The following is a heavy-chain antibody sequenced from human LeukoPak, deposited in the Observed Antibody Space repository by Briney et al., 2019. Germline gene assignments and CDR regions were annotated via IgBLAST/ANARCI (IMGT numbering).Heavy chain of an antibody. J-gene: IGHJ4*02. V-gene: IGHV4-38-2*02. Sequence: SETLSLTCTVSGYSISSGYYWGWIRQPPGKGLEWIGSIYHSGSTYYNPSLKSRVTISVDTSKNQFSLKLSSVTAADTAVYYCARVGYYGSGSHPPSWFDYWGQGTLVTVSS. CDR3: ARVGYYGSGSHPPSWFDY. CDR2: IYHSGST. CDR1: GYSISSGYY. D-gene: IGHD3-10*01.